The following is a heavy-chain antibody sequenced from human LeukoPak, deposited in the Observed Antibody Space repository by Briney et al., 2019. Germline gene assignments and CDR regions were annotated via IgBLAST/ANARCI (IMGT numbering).Heavy chain of an antibody. V-gene: IGHV1-18*01. J-gene: IGHJ6*03. CDR1: GYTFTSYG. CDR2: ISAYNGNT. Sequence: ASVKVSCKASGYTFTSYGISWVRQAPGQGLEWMGWISAYNGNTNYAQKLQRRVTMTTDTSTSTAYRELRSLRSDATAVYYCARVVDTAMVRYYYYYMDVWGKGTTVTVSS. CDR3: ARVVDTAMVRYYYYYMDV. D-gene: IGHD5-18*01.